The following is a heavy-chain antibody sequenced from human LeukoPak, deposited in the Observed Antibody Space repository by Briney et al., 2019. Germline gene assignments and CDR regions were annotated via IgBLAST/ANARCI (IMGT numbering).Heavy chain of an antibody. D-gene: IGHD3-22*01. CDR2: IFYSGSS. J-gene: IGHJ4*02. V-gene: IGHV4-39*01. CDR3: ARQVVSSGYSWHFDY. Sequence: SETLSLTCNVSGGSISSSSYYWGWIRQPPGKGLEWIGSIFYSGSSYYNPSLKSRVTISVDTPKNQFSLRLSSVTAADTAVYFCARQVVSSGYSWHFDYWGQGTLVTVSS. CDR1: GGSISSSSYY.